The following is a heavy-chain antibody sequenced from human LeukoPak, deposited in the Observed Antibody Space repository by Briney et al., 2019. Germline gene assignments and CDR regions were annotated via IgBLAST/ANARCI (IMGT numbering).Heavy chain of an antibody. CDR3: TKTGGPWD. CDR1: GFTFSSYA. D-gene: IGHD7-27*01. CDR2: ISGSGGST. Sequence: GGSLRLSCAASGFTFSSYAMSWVRQAPGKGLEWVSAISGSGGSTYYADSVKARFSISRDNSKNTLYLQMNSLRVEDTAMYYCTKTGGPWDWGQGTLVTVSS. J-gene: IGHJ4*02. V-gene: IGHV3-23*01.